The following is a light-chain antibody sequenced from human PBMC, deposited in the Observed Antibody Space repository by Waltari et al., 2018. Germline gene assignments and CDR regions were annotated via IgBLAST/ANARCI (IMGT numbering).Light chain of an antibody. V-gene: IGKV3-15*01. CDR3: QQYNNWSRT. J-gene: IGKJ1*01. CDR2: GAS. Sequence: IVMTQSPATLSVSPGERATLSCRASLTVSSKLALYQQKPGQDPRLLIYGASTCATGVPARFSGSGSGTEFTLTISSLHSEDFAVYYCQQYNNWSRTFGQGTKVEIK. CDR1: LTVSSK.